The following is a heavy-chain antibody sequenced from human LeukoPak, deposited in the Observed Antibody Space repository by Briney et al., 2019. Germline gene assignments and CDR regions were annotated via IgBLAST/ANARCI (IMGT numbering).Heavy chain of an antibody. CDR3: ARETYSSSWYWWFDP. V-gene: IGHV4-61*02. Sequence: SQTLSLTCTVSGGSISSGSYYWSWIRQPAGKGLEWIGRIYTSGSTNYKSSLMSRVTISVDTSKNQFSLKLTSVTAADTAVYCCARETYSSSWYWWFDPWGQGTLVTVSS. CDR2: IYTSGST. D-gene: IGHD6-13*01. J-gene: IGHJ5*02. CDR1: GGSISSGSYY.